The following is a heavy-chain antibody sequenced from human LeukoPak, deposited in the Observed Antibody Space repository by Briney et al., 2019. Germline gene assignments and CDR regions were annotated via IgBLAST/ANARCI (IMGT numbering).Heavy chain of an antibody. J-gene: IGHJ4*02. CDR3: AKDRGMVGASVRAFDY. CDR1: GFNFRNHA. V-gene: IGHV3-23*01. Sequence: GGSLRLSCAASGFNFRNHAMNWVRQATGKGLEWVSVISGSGETTYYADSVKGRFTISRDNSQNTLYLQMSSLRGEDTALYYCAKDRGMVGASVRAFDYWGQGTLVTVSS. CDR2: ISGSGETT. D-gene: IGHD1-26*01.